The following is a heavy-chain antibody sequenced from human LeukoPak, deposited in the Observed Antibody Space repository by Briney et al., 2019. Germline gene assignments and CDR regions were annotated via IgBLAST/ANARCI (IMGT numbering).Heavy chain of an antibody. CDR3: AKDPLGRDGSFFGY. J-gene: IGHJ4*02. V-gene: IGHV3-23*01. CDR1: GFTFSSYS. D-gene: IGHD5-24*01. Sequence: PGGSLRLSCAASGFTFSSYSMNWVRQAPGKGLEWVSAISGSGGSTYYADSVKGRFTISRDNSKNTLYLQMNSLRAEDTAVYYCAKDPLGRDGSFFGYWGQGTLVTVSS. CDR2: ISGSGGST.